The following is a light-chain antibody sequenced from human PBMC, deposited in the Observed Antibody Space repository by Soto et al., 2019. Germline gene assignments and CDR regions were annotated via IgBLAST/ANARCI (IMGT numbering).Light chain of an antibody. CDR2: DAS. V-gene: IGKV3-11*01. J-gene: IGKJ1*01. CDR1: QSVGSY. CDR3: QQRSNWPPWT. Sequence: EIVLTQSPATLSLSPGERATLSCRASQSVGSYLAWYQQKPGQPPRLLIYDASNRATGIQARFSGSGSGTDFTLTISILEPEDFAVYYCQQRSNWPPWTFGQGTKVEIK.